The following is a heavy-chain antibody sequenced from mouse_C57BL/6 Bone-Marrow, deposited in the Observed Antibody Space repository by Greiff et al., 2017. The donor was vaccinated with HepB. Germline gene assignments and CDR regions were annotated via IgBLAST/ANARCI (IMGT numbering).Heavy chain of an antibody. CDR1: GFTFSDYG. CDR3: ARQGYYGSSHYYAMDY. J-gene: IGHJ4*01. V-gene: IGHV5-15*01. CDR2: ISNLAYSI. Sequence: VQLKESGGGLVQPGGSLKLSCAASGFTFSDYGMAWVRQAPRKGPEWVAFISNLAYSIYYADTVTGRFTISRENAKNTLYLEMSSLRSEDTAMYYCARQGYYGSSHYYAMDYWGQGTSVTVSS. D-gene: IGHD1-1*01.